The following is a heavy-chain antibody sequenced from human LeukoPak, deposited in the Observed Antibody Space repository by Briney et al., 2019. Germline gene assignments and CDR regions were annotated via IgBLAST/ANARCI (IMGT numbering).Heavy chain of an antibody. Sequence: SETLSLTCSVSGYSIKSVFFWGWIRQPPGKGLEWVGSIHDNDNTHYNPSLKSRVTISVDTSKNQCSLSMRSVTAADSAVYYCATGGNIAVAGVLRWGQGALVTVSS. CDR2: IHDNDNT. CDR1: GYSIKSVFF. V-gene: IGHV4-38-2*02. D-gene: IGHD6-19*01. CDR3: ATGGNIAVAGVLR. J-gene: IGHJ4*02.